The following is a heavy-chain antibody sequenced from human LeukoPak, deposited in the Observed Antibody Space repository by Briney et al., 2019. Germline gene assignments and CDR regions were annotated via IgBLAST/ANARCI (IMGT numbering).Heavy chain of an antibody. V-gene: IGHV3-9*01. CDR1: GFTFDDYA. D-gene: IGHD6-13*01. CDR2: ISWNSGSI. CDR3: AREWGSSWYLDY. J-gene: IGHJ4*02. Sequence: GGSLRLSCAASGFTFDDYAMHWVRQAPGKGLEWVSGISWNSGSIGYADSVKGRFTISRDNAKNTLYLQMNSLRAEDTAVYYCAREWGSSWYLDYRGQGTLVTVSS.